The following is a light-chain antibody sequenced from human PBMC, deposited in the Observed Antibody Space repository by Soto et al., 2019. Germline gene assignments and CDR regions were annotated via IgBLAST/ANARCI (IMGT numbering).Light chain of an antibody. CDR1: QSVPRNY. CDR2: GAS. J-gene: IGKJ1*01. CDR3: QQYGSSPQT. V-gene: IGKV3-20*01. Sequence: IVLTQSPGTLSLSPGERASLSCWASQSVPRNYLAWYQQKPGQAPRLLISGASSRATGIPDRFSGSGSGTDFTLTTTRLEPEDFAVYYCQQYGSSPQTFGQGTKVEIE.